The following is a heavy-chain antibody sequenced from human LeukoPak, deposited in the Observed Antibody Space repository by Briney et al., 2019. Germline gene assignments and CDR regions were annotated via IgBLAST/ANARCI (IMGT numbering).Heavy chain of an antibody. D-gene: IGHD6-19*01. CDR3: ARDGPSTGWDLDF. J-gene: IGHJ4*02. Sequence: GGSLRLSCAVSGFTFSDFRMSWVRQAPGKGLEWVSYINSSASNTYYADSVKGRFTVSRDNAKNSLYLQMNSLRAEDTAVYYCARDGPSTGWDLDFWGRGTLVTVSS. CDR1: GFTFSDFR. CDR2: INSSASNT. V-gene: IGHV3-11*01.